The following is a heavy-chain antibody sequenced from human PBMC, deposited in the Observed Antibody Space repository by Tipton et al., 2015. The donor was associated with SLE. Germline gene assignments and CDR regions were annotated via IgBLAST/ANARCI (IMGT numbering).Heavy chain of an antibody. CDR1: GGSISTYY. Sequence: TLSLTCTVSGGSISTYYWTWIRQPPGKGLEWIGYIYSSMGTSYNPSLRSRVTVSVDTSKNQFSLKLTSVTAADTAVYYCARGASDAFDIWGQGTLVTVSS. CDR3: ARGASDAFDI. D-gene: IGHD3-16*01. J-gene: IGHJ3*02. V-gene: IGHV4-4*09. CDR2: IYSSMGT.